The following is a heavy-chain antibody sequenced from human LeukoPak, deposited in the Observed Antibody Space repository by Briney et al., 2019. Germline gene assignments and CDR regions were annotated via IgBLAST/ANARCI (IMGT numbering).Heavy chain of an antibody. V-gene: IGHV4-59*01. Sequence: PSETLSLTCTVSGGSISNKYWSWIRQPPGKGLEWIGYNPSLKSRVTILVDTSKNQVSLKLSSVTAADTAVYYCARVSWPPGSSWYYLDYWGQGTLVIVSS. D-gene: IGHD3-10*01. CDR3: ARVSWPPGSSWYYLDY. J-gene: IGHJ4*02. CDR1: GGSISNKY.